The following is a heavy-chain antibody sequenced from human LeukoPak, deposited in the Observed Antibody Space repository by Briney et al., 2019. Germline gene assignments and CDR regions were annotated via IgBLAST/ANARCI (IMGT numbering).Heavy chain of an antibody. CDR2: ISGYNGNT. CDR3: ARPGCSGGDCYSSADH. Sequence: ASVRVSCKASGYTFTRYAIGWARQAPGQGLEWMGWISGYNGNTNYPQKFQDRVTMTTDTSTNTAYMELRSLRSDDTAVYYCARPGCSGGDCYSSADHWGQGTLVIVSS. D-gene: IGHD2-15*01. V-gene: IGHV1-18*01. CDR1: GYTFTRYA. J-gene: IGHJ5*02.